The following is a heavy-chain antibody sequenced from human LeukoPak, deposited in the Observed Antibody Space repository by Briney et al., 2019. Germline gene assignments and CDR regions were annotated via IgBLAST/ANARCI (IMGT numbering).Heavy chain of an antibody. CDR2: ISYDGSNK. CDR1: GFTFSSYA. D-gene: IGHD3-3*01. V-gene: IGHV3-30-3*01. Sequence: GGSLRLSCAASGFTFSSYAMHWVRQAPGKGLEWVAVISYDGSNKYYADSVKGRFTISRDNSKNTLYLQMNSLRAEDTAVYYCAREGKDFWGGYYWPSGYFDYWGQGTLVTVSS. CDR3: AREGKDFWGGYYWPSGYFDY. J-gene: IGHJ4*02.